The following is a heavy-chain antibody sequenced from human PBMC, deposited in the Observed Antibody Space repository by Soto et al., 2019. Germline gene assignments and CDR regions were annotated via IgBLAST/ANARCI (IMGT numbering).Heavy chain of an antibody. CDR3: ARRYGGNFDY. Sequence: QVQLQESGPGLVKPSETLSLTCTVSGGSISSYYWSWIRQPPGKGLEWIGYIYYSGSTNYNPSLTSRVSTSVNTSKNQFSLKLSSVTAADTAVYYCARRYGGNFDYWGQGTLVTVSS. CDR1: GGSISSYY. D-gene: IGHD3-16*01. V-gene: IGHV4-59*01. CDR2: IYYSGST. J-gene: IGHJ4*02.